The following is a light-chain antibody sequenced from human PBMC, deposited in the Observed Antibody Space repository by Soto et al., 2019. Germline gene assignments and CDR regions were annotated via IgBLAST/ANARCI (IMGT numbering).Light chain of an antibody. CDR1: QSFSTNY. CDR2: GAS. CDR3: QQYASSMVYT. V-gene: IGKV3-20*01. J-gene: IGKJ2*01. Sequence: EIVLTQSPGTLSLSPGESATLSCRASQSFSTNYLAWYQHKPGQAPRHLIYGASTRATGIPDRFSGSRSGTDFTLTISRLEPEDFAVYYCQQYASSMVYTFGQGTKLEIK.